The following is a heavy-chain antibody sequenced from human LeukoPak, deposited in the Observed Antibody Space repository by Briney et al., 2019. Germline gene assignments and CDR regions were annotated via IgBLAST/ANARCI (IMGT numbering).Heavy chain of an antibody. Sequence: PSETLSLTCTVSGGSISSYYWSWIRQPPGKGLEWIGYIYYSGSTNYNPSLKSQVTISVDTSKNQFSLKLSSVTAADTAVYYCAKLRGPYYFDYWGQGTLVTVSS. J-gene: IGHJ4*02. D-gene: IGHD1-7*01. CDR3: AKLRGPYYFDY. CDR2: IYYSGST. CDR1: GGSISSYY. V-gene: IGHV4-59*01.